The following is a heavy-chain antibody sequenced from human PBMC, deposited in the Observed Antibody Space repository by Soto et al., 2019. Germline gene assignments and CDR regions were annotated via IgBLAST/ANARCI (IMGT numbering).Heavy chain of an antibody. D-gene: IGHD5-18*01. Sequence: SXTLSLTCTVSGGSISSGGYYCSWSLQHPGKGLEWIGYIYYSGSTYYNPSLKSRVTISVDTSKNQFSLKLSSVTAADTAVYYCARDRGGYSYGLSPWGQGTLVTVSS. J-gene: IGHJ4*02. CDR1: GGSISSGGYY. V-gene: IGHV4-31*03. CDR2: IYYSGST. CDR3: ARDRGGYSYGLSP.